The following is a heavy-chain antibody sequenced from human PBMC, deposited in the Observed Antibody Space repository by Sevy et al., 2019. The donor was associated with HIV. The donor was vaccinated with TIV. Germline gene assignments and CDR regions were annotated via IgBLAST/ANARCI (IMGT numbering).Heavy chain of an antibody. CDR1: GFTFDDYT. J-gene: IGHJ6*02. D-gene: IGHD3-10*01. CDR3: GKDGGPRKGFGELSNGMDV. Sequence: GGSLRLSCAASGFTFDDYTMHWVRQAPGKGLEWVSLISWDGGSTYYADSVKGRSTISRDNSKNSLYLQMNSLRTEDTALYYRGKDGGPRKGFGELSNGMDVWGQGTTVTVSS. V-gene: IGHV3-43*01. CDR2: ISWDGGST.